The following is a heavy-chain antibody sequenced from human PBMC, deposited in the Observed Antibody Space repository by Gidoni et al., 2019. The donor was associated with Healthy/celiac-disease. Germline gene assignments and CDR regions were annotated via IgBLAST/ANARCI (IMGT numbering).Heavy chain of an antibody. CDR3: NLGYYDSSGSKEVDY. J-gene: IGHJ4*02. D-gene: IGHD3-22*01. Sequence: QVQLQQWGAGLLKPSETLSLTCAVYGGSFSGYYWSWIRQPPGKGLEWIGEINHSGSTNYNPSLKSRVTISVDTSKNQFSLKLSSVTAADTAVYYCNLGYYDSSGSKEVDYWGQGTLVTVSS. CDR2: INHSGST. V-gene: IGHV4-34*01. CDR1: GGSFSGYY.